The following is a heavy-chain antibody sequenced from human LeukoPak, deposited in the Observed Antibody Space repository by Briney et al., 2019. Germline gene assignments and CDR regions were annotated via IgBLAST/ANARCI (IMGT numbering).Heavy chain of an antibody. CDR2: INPNSGGT. D-gene: IGHD4-23*01. V-gene: IGHV1-2*02. CDR3: ARVMTTVVSFDY. J-gene: IGHJ4*02. CDR1: GYTFTSYG. Sequence: GASVKVSCKASGYTFTSYGISWVRQAPGQGLEWMGWINPNSGGTNYAQKFQGRVTMTRDTSISTAYMELSRLRSDDTAVYYCARVMTTVVSFDYWGQGTLVTVSS.